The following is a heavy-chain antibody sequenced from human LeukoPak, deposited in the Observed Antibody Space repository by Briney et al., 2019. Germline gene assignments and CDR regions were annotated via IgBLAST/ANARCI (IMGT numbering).Heavy chain of an antibody. V-gene: IGHV3-53*01. CDR2: IYSDGST. D-gene: IGHD6-19*01. Sequence: GGSLRLSCAASGFTVSSNYMSWVRQAPGKGLEWVSEIYSDGSTYYAASVKGRFSISRDNSKNTMYLQMNSLRAEDTAVYYCARGLGQWLVPHYYYMDVWGKGTTVTISS. CDR1: GFTVSSNY. CDR3: ARGLGQWLVPHYYYMDV. J-gene: IGHJ6*03.